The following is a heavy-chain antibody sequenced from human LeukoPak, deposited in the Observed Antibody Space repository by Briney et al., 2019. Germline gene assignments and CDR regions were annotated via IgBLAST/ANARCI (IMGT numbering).Heavy chain of an antibody. CDR2: IWYDGSNK. V-gene: IGHV3-33*06. Sequence: QPGRSLRLSCAASGFTFSSYGMHWVRQAPGKGLEWVAVIWYDGSNKYYADSVKGRFTISRDNSKNTLYLQMNSLRAEDTAVYYCAKDWRQLGCDYYFDYWGQGTLVTASS. CDR1: GFTFSSYG. CDR3: AKDWRQLGCDYYFDY. J-gene: IGHJ4*02. D-gene: IGHD6-6*01.